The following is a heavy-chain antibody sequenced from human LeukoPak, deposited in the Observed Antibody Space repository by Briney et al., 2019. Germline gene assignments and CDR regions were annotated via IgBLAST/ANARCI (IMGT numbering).Heavy chain of an antibody. Sequence: GESLKISCAASGFTFSSYSMNWVRQAPGKGLEWVSSISSSSSYIYYADSVKGRFTISRDNAKNSLYLQMNSLRAEDTAVYYCARARWIQLWSYYFDYWGQGTLVTVSS. CDR2: ISSSSSYI. CDR3: ARARWIQLWSYYFDY. V-gene: IGHV3-21*01. D-gene: IGHD5-18*01. J-gene: IGHJ4*02. CDR1: GFTFSSYS.